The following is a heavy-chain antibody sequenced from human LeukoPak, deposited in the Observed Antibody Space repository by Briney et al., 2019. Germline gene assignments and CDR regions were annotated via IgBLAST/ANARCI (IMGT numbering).Heavy chain of an antibody. CDR1: GGSISSSRYY. J-gene: IGHJ6*03. CDR3: ARAVWETAAAGTSHYYYMDV. CDR2: IYYSGST. D-gene: IGHD6-13*01. V-gene: IGHV4-39*07. Sequence: PSETLSLTCTVSGGSISSSRYYWGWIRQPPGKGLEWIGSIYYSGSTYYNPSLKSRVTISVDTSKNQFSLKLSSVTAADTAVYYCARAVWETAAAGTSHYYYMDVWGKGTTVTISS.